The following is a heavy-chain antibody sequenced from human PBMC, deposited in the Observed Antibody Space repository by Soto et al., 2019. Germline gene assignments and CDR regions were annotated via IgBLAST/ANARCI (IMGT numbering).Heavy chain of an antibody. CDR2: MYPGDSDT. CDR1: GYSFTSYW. J-gene: IGHJ6*02. D-gene: IGHD2-2*01. CDR3: ARQTCSSTRCYYGMDV. Sequence: LGESLKISCKGSGYSFTSYWIAWVRQMPGKGLEWMGIMYPGDSDTRYSPSFQGQVTISADKSISTAYLQWSSLKASDTAMYFCARQTCSSTRCYYGMDVWGQGTTVTVSS. V-gene: IGHV5-51*01.